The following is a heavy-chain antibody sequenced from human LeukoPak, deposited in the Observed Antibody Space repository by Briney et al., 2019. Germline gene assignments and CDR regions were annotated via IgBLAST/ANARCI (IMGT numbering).Heavy chain of an antibody. Sequence: GGSLRLSCAASGFTFSSYAMSWVRQAPGKGLEWVSAVSGSGGSTYYADSVKGRFTISRDNSKNTLYLQMNSLRAEDTAVYYCAKSGSRFLEWLQNPYMDVWGKGTTVTVSS. CDR3: AKSGSRFLEWLQNPYMDV. V-gene: IGHV3-23*01. J-gene: IGHJ6*03. D-gene: IGHD3-3*01. CDR2: VSGSGGST. CDR1: GFTFSSYA.